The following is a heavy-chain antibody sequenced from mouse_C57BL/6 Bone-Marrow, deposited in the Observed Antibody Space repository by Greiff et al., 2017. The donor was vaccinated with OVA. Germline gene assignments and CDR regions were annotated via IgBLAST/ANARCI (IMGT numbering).Heavy chain of an antibody. J-gene: IGHJ2*01. Sequence: EVKLVESGGDLVKPGGSLKLSCAASGFTFSSYGMSWVRQTPEKRLEWVAYISSGGDYIYYADTVKGRFTISRDNARNTLYLQMSSLKSEDTAMYYCTRAAGYLYFDYWGQGTTLTVSS. CDR2: ISSGGDYI. CDR3: TRAAGYLYFDY. D-gene: IGHD2-3*01. V-gene: IGHV5-9-1*02. CDR1: GFTFSSYG.